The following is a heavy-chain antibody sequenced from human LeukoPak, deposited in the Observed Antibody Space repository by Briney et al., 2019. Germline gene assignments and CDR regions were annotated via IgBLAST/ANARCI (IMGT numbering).Heavy chain of an antibody. Sequence: SETLSLTCTVSGGSISSYYWSWIRQPPGKGLEWIGYIYYSGSTNYNPSLKSRVTISVDTSKNQFSLKLSSVTAADTAVYYCARLSGITMIVVLISDAFDIWGQGTMVTVSS. D-gene: IGHD3-22*01. J-gene: IGHJ3*02. V-gene: IGHV4-59*08. CDR1: GGSISSYY. CDR3: ARLSGITMIVVLISDAFDI. CDR2: IYYSGST.